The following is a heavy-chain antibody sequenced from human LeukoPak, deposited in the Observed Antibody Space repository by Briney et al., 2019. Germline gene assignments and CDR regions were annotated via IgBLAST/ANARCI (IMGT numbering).Heavy chain of an antibody. Sequence: GGSLRLSCAASGLTLSGHWMSWVRQAPGKGLEWVANINQDGSEKYYVDSVKGRFTMSRDNAKNSLYLQMNNLRAEDTAVYYCAAPYYDYWSGYSGYWGQGTLVTVSS. CDR2: INQDGSEK. V-gene: IGHV3-7*01. D-gene: IGHD3-3*01. J-gene: IGHJ4*02. CDR3: AAPYYDYWSGYSGY. CDR1: GLTLSGHW.